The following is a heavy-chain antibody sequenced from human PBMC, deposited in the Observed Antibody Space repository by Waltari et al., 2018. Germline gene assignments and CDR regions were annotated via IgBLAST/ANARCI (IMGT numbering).Heavy chain of an antibody. D-gene: IGHD6-13*01. J-gene: IGHJ3*02. V-gene: IGHV4-31*03. CDR1: GGSISSGGYY. CDR3: ARGGTAAARVAGAFDI. Sequence: QVQLQESGPGLVKPSQTLSLTCTVSGGSISSGGYYWSWIRQHPGKGLEWIGYIYYSGSTYYNPSLKSRVTISVDTSKNQFSLKLSSVTAADTVVYYCARGGTAAARVAGAFDIWGQGTMVTVSS. CDR2: IYYSGST.